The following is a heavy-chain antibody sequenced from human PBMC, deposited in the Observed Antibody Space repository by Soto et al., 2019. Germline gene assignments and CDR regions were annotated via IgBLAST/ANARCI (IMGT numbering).Heavy chain of an antibody. CDR3: ARSGDNYNVLDY. J-gene: IGHJ4*02. CDR1: GFKVSDYY. Sequence: PGGSLRLSCAASGFKVSDYYMSWIRQAPGKGLEWLSYSSNSGTYTRYADSVKGRFSISRDNAKNSLFLQINSLRGEGSATYYCARSGDNYNVLDYWGQGTPVTVSS. V-gene: IGHV3-11*06. D-gene: IGHD3-10*02. CDR2: SSNSGTYT.